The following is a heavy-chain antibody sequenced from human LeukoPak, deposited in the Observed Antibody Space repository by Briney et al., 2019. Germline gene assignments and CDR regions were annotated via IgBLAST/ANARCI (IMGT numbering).Heavy chain of an antibody. CDR1: GFTFSIYA. V-gene: IGHV3-64*02. J-gene: IGHJ4*02. CDR2: ISTNGGRT. Sequence: GGSLRLSCAPSGFTFSIYAMHWVPQAPGEGLEYVSGISTNGGRTYYADSVKGRFTISRDNSKNTLFLQMGCMRAEDMAVYYCARGGGRNTTMVWAFDSWGQGTLVIVSS. D-gene: IGHD5-18*01. CDR3: ARGGGRNTTMVWAFDS.